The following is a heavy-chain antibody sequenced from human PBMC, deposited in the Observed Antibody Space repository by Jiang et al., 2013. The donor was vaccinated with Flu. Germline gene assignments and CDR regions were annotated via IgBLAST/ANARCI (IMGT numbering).Heavy chain of an antibody. Sequence: SLKISCKGSGYSFTSYWIGWVRQMPGKGLEWMGIIYPGDSDTRYSPSFQGQVTISADKSISTAYLQWSSLKASDTAMYYCARQGVDYYDSSGYHFDYWGQGTLVTVSS. J-gene: IGHJ4*02. CDR3: ARQGVDYYDSSGYHFDY. D-gene: IGHD3-22*01. CDR2: IYPGDSDT. CDR1: GYSFTSYW. V-gene: IGHV5-51*01.